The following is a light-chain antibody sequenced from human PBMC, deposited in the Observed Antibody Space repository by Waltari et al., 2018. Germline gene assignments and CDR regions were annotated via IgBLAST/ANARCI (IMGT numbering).Light chain of an antibody. V-gene: IGKV1-5*03. CDR2: KAF. CDR1: QSILTW. Sequence: DTQMTQSPSTLSASVGDRVTITCRASQSILTWLAWYQQKPGKAPRLLIYKAFNLESGVPGRFSGSASGTEFNLTISSLQPDDSATYYCQQFNSYPVTFGPGTKVDIK. J-gene: IGKJ3*01. CDR3: QQFNSYPVT.